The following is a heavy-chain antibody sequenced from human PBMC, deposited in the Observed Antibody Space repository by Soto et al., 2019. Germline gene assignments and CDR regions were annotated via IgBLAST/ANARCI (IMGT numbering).Heavy chain of an antibody. Sequence: GGSLRLSCAASGFTFSSYSMNWVRQAPGKGLEWVSSISSSSSYIYYADSVKGRFTISRDNAKNSLYLQMNSLRAEDTAVYYCARDWAISFGGTHDWYVPYYYYMDVWGKGTTVTVSS. D-gene: IGHD3-9*01. CDR3: ARDWAISFGGTHDWYVPYYYYMDV. J-gene: IGHJ6*03. CDR2: ISSSSSYI. V-gene: IGHV3-21*01. CDR1: GFTFSSYS.